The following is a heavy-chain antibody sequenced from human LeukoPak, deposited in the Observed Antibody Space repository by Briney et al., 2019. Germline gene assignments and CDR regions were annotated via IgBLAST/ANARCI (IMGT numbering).Heavy chain of an antibody. Sequence: IPSETLSLTCAVYGGSFSGYYWSWIRQPPGKGLEWIGEINHSGSTNYNPSLKSRVTISVDTSKNQFSLKLSSVTAADTAVYYCASSENVLLWFGEFLYFQHWGQGTLVTVSS. CDR3: ASSENVLLWFGEFLYFQH. V-gene: IGHV4-34*01. CDR2: INHSGST. J-gene: IGHJ1*01. CDR1: GGSFSGYY. D-gene: IGHD3-10*01.